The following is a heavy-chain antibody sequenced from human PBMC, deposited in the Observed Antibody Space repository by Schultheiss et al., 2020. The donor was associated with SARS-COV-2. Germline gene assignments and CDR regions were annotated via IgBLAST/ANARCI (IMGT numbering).Heavy chain of an antibody. CDR1: GLTFSRFG. J-gene: IGHJ4*02. Sequence: GGSLRLSCAASGLTFSRFGMHWVRQGPGKGLEWVAVVWYDGSNKYYTDSVKGRFTISRDNSKNTLYLQMNSLRAEDTAIYYCARDSTYCSGDCSFDYWGQGTLVTVSS. V-gene: IGHV3-33*01. CDR2: VWYDGSNK. D-gene: IGHD2-21*02. CDR3: ARDSTYCSGDCSFDY.